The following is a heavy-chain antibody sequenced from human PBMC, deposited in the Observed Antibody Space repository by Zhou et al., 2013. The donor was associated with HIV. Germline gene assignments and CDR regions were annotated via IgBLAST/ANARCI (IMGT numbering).Heavy chain of an antibody. CDR1: GGSFSNFA. V-gene: IGHV1-2*02. CDR2: INPNSGGT. CDR3: ARGEAVAGRGGWFDP. Sequence: QVQLVQSGAEVKKPGSSVKVSCKASGGSFSNFAINWVRQAPGQGLEWMGWINPNSGGTNYAQNFQGRVTMTRDTSIATAYMELNRLRSDDTAIYYCARGEAVAGRGGWFDPWGQGTQVTVSS. J-gene: IGHJ5*02. D-gene: IGHD6-19*01.